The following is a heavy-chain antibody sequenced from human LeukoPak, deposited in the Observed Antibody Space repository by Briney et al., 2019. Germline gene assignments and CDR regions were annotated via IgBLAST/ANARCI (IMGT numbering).Heavy chain of an antibody. V-gene: IGHV3-7*01. CDR3: ATRGGDSEVDF. D-gene: IGHD4-17*01. CDR1: GFTFSSYW. Sequence: PGGSLRLSCAASGFTFSSYWMSWVRQAPGKGLEWVANIKQDGGEKYYVDSVEGRFTISRDNAKNSLYLQMNSLRVEDTAVYYCATRGGDSEVDFWGQGTLVTVSS. CDR2: IKQDGGEK. J-gene: IGHJ4*02.